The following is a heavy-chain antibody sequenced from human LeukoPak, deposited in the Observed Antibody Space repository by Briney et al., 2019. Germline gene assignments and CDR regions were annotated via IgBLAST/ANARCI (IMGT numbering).Heavy chain of an antibody. V-gene: IGHV3-21*01. D-gene: IGHD2-2*01. Sequence: GGSLRLSCAASGFTFSSYSMNWVRQAPGKGLEWVSSISSSSSYIYYADSVKGRFTISRDNAKNSLYLQMNSLRAEDTAVFYCARLPAYCSSTSCYVDYWGQGTLVTVSS. CDR1: GFTFSSYS. CDR2: ISSSSSYI. CDR3: ARLPAYCSSTSCYVDY. J-gene: IGHJ4*02.